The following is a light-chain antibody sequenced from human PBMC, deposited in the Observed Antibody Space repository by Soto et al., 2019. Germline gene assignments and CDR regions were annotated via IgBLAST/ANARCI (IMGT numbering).Light chain of an antibody. CDR2: DAS. Sequence: DIQMTQSPSSLSASVGDRVTITCQASQDISNYLNWYQQKPGKAPRLLIYDASNVETGVPSRFSGSGSGTDFIITISRLQAEDIAKYYWQHYDNLPLTFGGGTKVEIK. CDR3: QHYDNLPLT. V-gene: IGKV1-33*01. CDR1: QDISNY. J-gene: IGKJ4*01.